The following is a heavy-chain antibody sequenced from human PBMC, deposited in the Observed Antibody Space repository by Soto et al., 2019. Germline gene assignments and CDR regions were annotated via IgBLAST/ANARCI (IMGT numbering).Heavy chain of an antibody. CDR2: INHSGST. CDR1: GGSFSGYY. Sequence: PSETLSLTCAVYGGSFSGYYWSWIRQPPGKGLEWIGEINHSGSTNYNPSLKSRVTISVDTSKNQFSLELSSVTAADTAVYYCARVLGYCSGGSCFNAFDIWGQGTMVTVSS. V-gene: IGHV4-34*01. D-gene: IGHD2-15*01. CDR3: ARVLGYCSGGSCFNAFDI. J-gene: IGHJ3*02.